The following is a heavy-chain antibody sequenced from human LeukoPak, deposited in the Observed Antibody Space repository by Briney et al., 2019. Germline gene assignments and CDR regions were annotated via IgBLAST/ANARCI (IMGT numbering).Heavy chain of an antibody. CDR2: INPDSGGT. CDR1: EYSFTDYY. V-gene: IGHV1-2*02. Sequence: ASVKVSCKTSEYSFTDYYMHWVRQAPGQGLEWMGWINPDSGGTNYAQKFQGRVTMTRDTSITTIYMGLSRLRSDDTAVYYCARDRSYSSGRKNWFDPWGQGTLVTVSS. J-gene: IGHJ5*02. CDR3: ARDRSYSSGRKNWFDP. D-gene: IGHD6-19*01.